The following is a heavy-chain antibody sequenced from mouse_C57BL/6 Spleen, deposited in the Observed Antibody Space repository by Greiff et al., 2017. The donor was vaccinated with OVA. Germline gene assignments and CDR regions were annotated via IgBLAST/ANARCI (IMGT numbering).Heavy chain of an antibody. Sequence: EVQLQQSGPGLVKPSQSLSLTCSVTGYSITSGYYWTWIRQFPGNKLEWMGYISYDGSNNYNPSLKNRISITRDTSKNQFFLKLNSVTTEDTATYYCARDLGSPYWYFDVWGTGTTVTVSS. J-gene: IGHJ1*03. CDR2: ISYDGSN. CDR3: ARDLGSPYWYFDV. D-gene: IGHD1-1*01. V-gene: IGHV3-6*01. CDR1: GYSITSGYY.